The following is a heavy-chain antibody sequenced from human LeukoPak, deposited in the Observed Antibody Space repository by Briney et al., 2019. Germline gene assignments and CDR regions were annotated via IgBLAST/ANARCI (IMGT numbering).Heavy chain of an antibody. CDR2: ISWNSGSI. V-gene: IGHV3-9*01. D-gene: IGHD3-10*01. CDR3: AKSPSGDPYYYYYMDV. CDR1: GFTFDDYA. J-gene: IGHJ6*03. Sequence: QPGRSLRLSCAASGFTFDDYAMHWVRQAPGKGLEWVSGISWNSGSIGYADSVKGRFTISRDNAKNSLYLQMNSLRAEDTALYYCAKSPSGDPYYYYYMDVWGKGTTVTVSS.